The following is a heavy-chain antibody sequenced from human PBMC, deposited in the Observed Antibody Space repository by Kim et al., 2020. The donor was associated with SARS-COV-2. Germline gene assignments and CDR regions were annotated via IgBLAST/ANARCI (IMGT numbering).Heavy chain of an antibody. Sequence: ASVKVSCKASGYTFTGYYMHWVRQAPGQGLEWMGRINPNSGGTNYAQKFHGRVTMTRDTSISTAYMELSRLRSDDTAVYYCARDLSHDSSGWYDYFEYYYYDYGMGVWGQGTTVTVSS. CDR3: ARDLSHDSSGWYDYFEYYYYDYGMGV. D-gene: IGHD6-19*01. CDR2: INPNSGGT. V-gene: IGHV1-2*06. J-gene: IGHJ6*02. CDR1: GYTFTGYY.